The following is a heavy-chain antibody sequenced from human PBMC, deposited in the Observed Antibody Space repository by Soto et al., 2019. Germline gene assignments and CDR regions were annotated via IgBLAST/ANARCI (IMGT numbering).Heavy chain of an antibody. V-gene: IGHV3-9*01. CDR3: ARDRVATITGADY. J-gene: IGHJ4*02. D-gene: IGHD5-12*01. Sequence: EVQLVESGGGLVQPGRSLRLSCAASGFTFDDYAMHWVRQAPGKGLEWVSGISWNSGSIGYADSVKGRFTISRDNAKNSLYLQMNSLRAEDTALYYCARDRVATITGADYWGQGTLVTVSS. CDR2: ISWNSGSI. CDR1: GFTFDDYA.